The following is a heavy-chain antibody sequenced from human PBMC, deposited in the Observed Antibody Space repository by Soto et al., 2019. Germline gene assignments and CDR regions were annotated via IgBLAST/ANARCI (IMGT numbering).Heavy chain of an antibody. J-gene: IGHJ4*02. Sequence: EVQLLESGGGLIQPGGSLRLSCAASGFTFTNYAMSWVRQAPGKGLEWFSSISGTGGNTYYADSVKGRFTISRDNPKNTLYLQMNSLRAEDTAVYYCAIHMGAVLLWLGEFGYFDYWGQGTLVTVSS. V-gene: IGHV3-23*01. D-gene: IGHD3-10*01. CDR1: GFTFTNYA. CDR2: ISGTGGNT. CDR3: AIHMGAVLLWLGEFGYFDY.